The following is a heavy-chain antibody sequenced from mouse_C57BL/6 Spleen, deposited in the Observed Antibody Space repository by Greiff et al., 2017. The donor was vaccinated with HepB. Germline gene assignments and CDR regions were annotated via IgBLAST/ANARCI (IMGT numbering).Heavy chain of an antibody. CDR1: GYTFTSYG. CDR2: IYPRSGNT. Sequence: VKLMESGAELARPGASVKLSCKASGYTFTSYGISWVKQRTGQGLEWIGEIYPRSGNTYYNEKFKGKATLTADKSSSTAYMELRSLTSEDSAVYFCARRAPGGTVAGDYWGQGTTLTVSS. D-gene: IGHD1-1*01. V-gene: IGHV1-81*01. J-gene: IGHJ2*01. CDR3: ARRAPGGTVAGDY.